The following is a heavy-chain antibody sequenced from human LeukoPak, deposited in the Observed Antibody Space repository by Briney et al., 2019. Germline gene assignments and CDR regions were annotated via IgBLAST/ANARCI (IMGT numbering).Heavy chain of an antibody. CDR2: INTNTGNP. J-gene: IGHJ3*02. CDR1: GYTFTSYA. V-gene: IGHV7-4-1*02. D-gene: IGHD3-22*01. Sequence: ASVKVSCKASGYTFTSYAMNWVRQAPGQGLEWMGWINTNTGNPTYAQGFTGRLVFSLDTSVSTAYLQISSLKAEDTAVYYCARPRGPRQYYYDSSGYFDAFDIWGQGTMVTVSS. CDR3: ARPRGPRQYYYDSSGYFDAFDI.